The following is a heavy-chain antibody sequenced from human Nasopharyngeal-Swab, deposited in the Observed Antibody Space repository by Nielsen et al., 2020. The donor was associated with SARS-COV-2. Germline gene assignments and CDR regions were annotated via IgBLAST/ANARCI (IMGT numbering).Heavy chain of an antibody. D-gene: IGHD2-2*01. CDR1: GFTFSDYY. CDR2: ISSSGSTI. J-gene: IGHJ6*02. Sequence: GESLKISCAASGFTFSDYYMRWIRQAPGKGLEWVSYISSSGSTIYYADSVKGRFTISRDNAKNSLYLQMNSLRAEDTAVYYCARDIVVVPTANPTYYYYGMDVWGQGTTVTVSS. CDR3: ARDIVVVPTANPTYYYYGMDV. V-gene: IGHV3-11*04.